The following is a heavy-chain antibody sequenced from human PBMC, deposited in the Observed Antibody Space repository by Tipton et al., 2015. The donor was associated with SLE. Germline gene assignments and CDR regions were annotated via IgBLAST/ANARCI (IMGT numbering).Heavy chain of an antibody. Sequence: SGPEVKEPGESLKISCKGSGYIFSDYRIAWVRQMPGKGLEWVANIRHDGNEKHYVDSVTGRFTISRDNARNSLYLQMNSLRAEDTALYYCARDQNWSLDYWGQGTLVTVSS. CDR3: ARDQNWSLDY. CDR2: IRHDGNEK. J-gene: IGHJ4*02. D-gene: IGHD3-9*01. CDR1: GYIFSDYR. V-gene: IGHV3-7*01.